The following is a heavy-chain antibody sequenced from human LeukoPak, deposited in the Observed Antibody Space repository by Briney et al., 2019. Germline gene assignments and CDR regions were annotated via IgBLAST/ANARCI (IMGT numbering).Heavy chain of an antibody. Sequence: GGSLRLSCTASGFPFIEYSMNWVRQAPGKGLEWISYIGIDSGNTKYADSVRGRFTISADKAKNSLYLQMNSLRVEDTAVYYCARDYNYAFDYWGQGTLVSVAS. CDR1: GFPFIEYS. D-gene: IGHD1-1*01. CDR3: ARDYNYAFDY. CDR2: IGIDSGNT. J-gene: IGHJ4*02. V-gene: IGHV3-48*01.